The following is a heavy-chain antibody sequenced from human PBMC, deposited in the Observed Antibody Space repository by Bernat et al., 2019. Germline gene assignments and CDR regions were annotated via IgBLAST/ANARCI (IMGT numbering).Heavy chain of an antibody. Sequence: EVQLVESGGGLVQPGGSLRLSCAASGFTVSSNYMSWVRQAPGKGLEWVSIVYSDGSTYYADAVKGRGTSSRDNSKNTVFLQMSSLRVDDMAVYYCARQDDFWSGFVVWGQGTLVTVSS. V-gene: IGHV3-66*04. D-gene: IGHD3-3*01. CDR1: GFTVSSNY. CDR2: VYSDGST. J-gene: IGHJ5*02. CDR3: ARQDDFWSGFVV.